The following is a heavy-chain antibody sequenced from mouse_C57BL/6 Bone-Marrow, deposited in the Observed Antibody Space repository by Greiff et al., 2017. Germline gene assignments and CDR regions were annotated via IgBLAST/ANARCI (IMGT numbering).Heavy chain of an antibody. CDR2: IDPETGGT. CDR3: TNPHYDQDYFDY. J-gene: IGHJ2*01. CDR1: GYTFTDYE. Sequence: QVQLQQSGAELVRPGASVTLSCKASGYTFTDYEMHWVKQTPVHGLEWIGAIDPETGGTAYNQKFKGKAILTADKSSSTAYMELRSLTSEDSAVYYCTNPHYDQDYFDYWGQGTTLTVSS. V-gene: IGHV1-15*01. D-gene: IGHD2-4*01.